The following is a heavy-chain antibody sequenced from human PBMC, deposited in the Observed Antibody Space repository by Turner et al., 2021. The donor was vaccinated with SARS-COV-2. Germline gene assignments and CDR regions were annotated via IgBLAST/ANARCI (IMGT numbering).Heavy chain of an antibody. CDR2: IYYSGST. J-gene: IGHJ5*02. Sequence: QLQLQESGPGLVKPSENLSLTCPVTGGSISNSNYYWGWIRQPPGKGPEWIGSIYYSGSTYYITSLKSRVTISVDTSKNQFSLKLSSVTTADTALYDCSRHASIVRGSPFDPWGQGTLVTVSS. CDR1: GGSISNSNYY. V-gene: IGHV4-39*01. D-gene: IGHD3-10*02. CDR3: SRHASIVRGSPFDP.